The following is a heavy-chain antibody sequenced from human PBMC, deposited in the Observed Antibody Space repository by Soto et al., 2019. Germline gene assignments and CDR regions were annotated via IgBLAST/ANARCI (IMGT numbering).Heavy chain of an antibody. CDR3: AKDLDSDGYSYYIDY. Sequence: EVTLILSCAASGFTFNDYAMHCVHQAPGKGLEWVSLISWDGESEFCAASGSGLLTISRYNSNDILYLQKHSIRGEDRALYSCAKDLDSDGYSYYIDYWGQGPLVTVSS. J-gene: IGHJ4*02. CDR2: ISWDGESE. V-gene: IGHV3-43D*04. CDR1: GFTFNDYA. D-gene: IGHD3-10*01.